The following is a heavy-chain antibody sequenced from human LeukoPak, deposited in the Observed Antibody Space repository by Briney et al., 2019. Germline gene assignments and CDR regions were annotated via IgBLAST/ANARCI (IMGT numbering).Heavy chain of an antibody. V-gene: IGHV1-46*01. CDR2: INPSGGST. D-gene: IGHD4-17*01. CDR3: ASSGTVTTLFDY. Sequence: GASVKVSCKASGYTFTGYYMHWVRQAPGQGLEWMGIINPSGGSTSYAQKFQGRVTMTRDTSTSTVYMELSSLRSEDTAVYYCASSGTVTTLFDYWGQGTLVTVSS. J-gene: IGHJ4*02. CDR1: GYTFTGYY.